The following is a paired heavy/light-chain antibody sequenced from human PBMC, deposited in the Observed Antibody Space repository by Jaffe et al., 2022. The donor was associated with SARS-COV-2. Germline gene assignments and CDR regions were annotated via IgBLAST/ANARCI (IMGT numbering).Light chain of an antibody. V-gene: IGLV2-14*01. CDR3: SSYTSSSPVV. J-gene: IGLJ2*01. Sequence: QSALTQPASVSGSPGQSITISCTGTSSDVGGYNYVSWYQQHPGKAPKLMIYEVSNRPSGVSNRFSGSKSGNTASLTISGLQAEDEADYYCSSYTSSSPVVFGGGTKLTVL. CDR2: EVS. CDR1: SSDVGGYNY.
Heavy chain of an antibody. Sequence: EVQLLESGGGLVQPGGSLRLSCAASGFTFSSYAMSWVRQAPGKGLEWVSAISGSGGSTYYADSVKGRFTISRDNSKNTLYLQMNSLRAEDTAVYYCAKDLAPTYYDFWSGYYTGMGYWGQGTLVTVSS. D-gene: IGHD3-3*01. CDR1: GFTFSSYA. J-gene: IGHJ4*02. CDR2: ISGSGGST. V-gene: IGHV3-23*01. CDR3: AKDLAPTYYDFWSGYYTGMGY.